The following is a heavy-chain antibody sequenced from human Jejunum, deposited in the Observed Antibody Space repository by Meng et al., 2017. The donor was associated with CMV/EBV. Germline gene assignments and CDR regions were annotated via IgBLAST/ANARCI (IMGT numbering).Heavy chain of an antibody. V-gene: IGHV3-11*01. CDR3: TRDSPVRFDF. CDR1: GFTFSDYY. CDR2: ISGTGNIM. D-gene: IGHD4-17*01. J-gene: IGHJ4*02. Sequence: LSCAASGFTFSDYYMTWIRQTPGKGLEWLSYISGTGNIMFYADSVKGRFTIYRDNAKTSVYLQMNSLSAEDTAVYYCTRDSPVRFDFWGQGTLVTVSS.